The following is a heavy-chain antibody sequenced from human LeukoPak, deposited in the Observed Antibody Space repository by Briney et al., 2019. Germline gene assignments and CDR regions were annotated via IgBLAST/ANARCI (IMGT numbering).Heavy chain of an antibody. V-gene: IGHV3-11*04. CDR1: GFTFSDYY. Sequence: GGSLRLSCAASGFTFSDYYMAWIRQAPGKGLDWVSYISSSGNLIHYADSVKGRFTVARGNAKSSLYLRMNSLRVDDTAVYYCARVYSGTYYRGECWGQGTLVTVSS. D-gene: IGHD1-26*01. CDR2: ISSSGNLI. J-gene: IGHJ4*02. CDR3: ARVYSGTYYRGEC.